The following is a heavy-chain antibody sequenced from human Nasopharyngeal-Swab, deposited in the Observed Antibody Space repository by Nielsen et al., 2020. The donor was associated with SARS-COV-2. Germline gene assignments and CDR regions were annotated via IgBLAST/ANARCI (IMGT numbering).Heavy chain of an antibody. Sequence: VRQAPGKGLEWAALIWYDGSNEFYADSVKGRFTISRDNSKNILFLQMNSLRAEDTAVYYCARASIAAAGTRIYYYGMDVWGQGTTVTVSS. CDR3: ARASIAAAGTRIYYYGMDV. D-gene: IGHD6-13*01. CDR2: IWYDGSNE. J-gene: IGHJ6*02. V-gene: IGHV3-33*01.